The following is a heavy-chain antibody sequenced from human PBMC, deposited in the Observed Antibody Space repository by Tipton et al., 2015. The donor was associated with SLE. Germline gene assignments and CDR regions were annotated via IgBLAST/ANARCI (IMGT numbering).Heavy chain of an antibody. J-gene: IGHJ4*02. CDR3: ARGGHYDILTGYCDY. CDR2: IKQDGSEK. CDR1: GGSISSYY. V-gene: IGHV3-7*03. D-gene: IGHD3-9*01. Sequence: LSLTCTVSGGSISSYYWSWIRQPPGKGLEWVANIKQDGSEKYYVDSVKGRFTISRDNAKNSLYLQMNSLRAEDTAVYYCARGGHYDILTGYCDYWGQGTLVTVSS.